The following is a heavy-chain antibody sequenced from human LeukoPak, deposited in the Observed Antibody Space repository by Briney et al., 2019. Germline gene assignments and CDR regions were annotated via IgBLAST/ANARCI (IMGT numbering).Heavy chain of an antibody. V-gene: IGHV3-23*01. CDR1: GFTFSNYA. Sequence: GGSLRLSCSASGFTFSNYAMSRVRQAPGKGLEWVSAINDGVGRAFYADAVKGRFTISRDNSKNTLYLQMNSLRAEDTAVYYCAKDPRKGKQQLAPFDYWGQGTLVTVSS. J-gene: IGHJ4*02. CDR2: INDGVGRA. CDR3: AKDPRKGKQQLAPFDY. D-gene: IGHD6-13*01.